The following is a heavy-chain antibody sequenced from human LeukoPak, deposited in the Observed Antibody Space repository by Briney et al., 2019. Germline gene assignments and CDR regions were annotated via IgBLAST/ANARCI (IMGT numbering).Heavy chain of an antibody. V-gene: IGHV3-23*01. D-gene: IGHD3-22*01. CDR3: AKDTLSYYDSSGYPFDY. J-gene: IGHJ4*02. Sequence: GGSLRLSCAASGFTFSSYWMSWVRQAPGKGLEWVSAISGTGGTTYYADSVKDRFTISRDNSKNTLYLQMNSLRAEDTAVYYCAKDTLSYYDSSGYPFDYWGQGTLVTVSS. CDR2: ISGTGGTT. CDR1: GFTFSSYW.